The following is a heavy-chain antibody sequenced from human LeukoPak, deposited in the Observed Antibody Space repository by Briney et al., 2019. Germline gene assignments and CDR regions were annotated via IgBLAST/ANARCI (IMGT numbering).Heavy chain of an antibody. D-gene: IGHD3-22*01. V-gene: IGHV3-23*01. J-gene: IGHJ4*02. CDR2: ISPSGDRT. Sequence: GGSLRLSCAASGFTFSSYAMSWVRQAPGNGLEWVSFISPSGDRTSNADSVEGRFTISRDNTRNTLYLQMNSLRDEDTGVYYCAIMHGYYDGSGFWVQWGQGTLVTVSS. CDR3: AIMHGYYDGSGFWVQ. CDR1: GFTFSSYA.